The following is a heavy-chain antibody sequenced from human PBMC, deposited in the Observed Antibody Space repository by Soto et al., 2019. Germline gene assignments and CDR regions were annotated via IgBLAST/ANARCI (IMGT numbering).Heavy chain of an antibody. J-gene: IGHJ4*02. CDR3: ATQLRYFDCFIDY. CDR2: INSDGIST. CDR1: GFTFSSYW. V-gene: IGHV3-74*01. Sequence: PGGSLRLSCAASGFTFSSYWIHWVRQAPGKGLVWVSRINSDGISTSYADSVKGRFTISRDNAKNTLYLQMNSLRAEDTAVYYCATQLRYFDCFIDYWGQGTLVTVSS. D-gene: IGHD3-9*01.